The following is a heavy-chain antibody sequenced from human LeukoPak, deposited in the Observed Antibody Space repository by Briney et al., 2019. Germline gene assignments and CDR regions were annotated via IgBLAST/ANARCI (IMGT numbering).Heavy chain of an antibody. CDR3: ARDFSRLPTSGRFDS. D-gene: IGHD6-25*01. CDR1: GFIFSSYW. Sequence: GGSLRLSCTASGFIFSSYWMSWVRQAPGKGLEWVANIKPNEGEKHSVDSVKGRFTISRDNAKNSLYLQMDSLRAEDTAVYYCARDFSRLPTSGRFDSWGQGTLVTVSS. J-gene: IGHJ4*02. CDR2: IKPNEGEK. V-gene: IGHV3-7*03.